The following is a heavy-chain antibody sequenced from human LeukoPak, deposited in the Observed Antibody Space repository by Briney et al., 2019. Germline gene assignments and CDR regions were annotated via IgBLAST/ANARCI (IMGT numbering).Heavy chain of an antibody. CDR1: GYTFTGYY. J-gene: IGHJ4*02. CDR3: ARAGVRYYYYDSSGYCRF. D-gene: IGHD3-22*01. V-gene: IGHV1-2*02. CDR2: INPNSGGT. Sequence: GASVKVSCKASGYTFTGYYMHWVRQAPGQGLEWMGWINPNSGGTNYAQKFQGRVTMTRDTSISTAYMELSRLRSDDTAVYYCARAGVRYYYYDSSGYCRFWGQGTLVTVSS.